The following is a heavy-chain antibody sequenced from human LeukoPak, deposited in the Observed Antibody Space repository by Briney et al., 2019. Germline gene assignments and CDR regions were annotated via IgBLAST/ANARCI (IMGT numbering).Heavy chain of an antibody. J-gene: IGHJ6*02. Sequence: RRGASLQISCKCSGYIFTSYWIGWVRRLPGKGLERMGIIYPGDSDTRYSPSFQGHVTTSADNSTTTAFLQWSSLKASDTAMYYFARVASTGYYYYGMDLWGQGTTVTVSS. CDR1: GYIFTSYW. CDR3: ARVASTGYYYYGMDL. D-gene: IGHD4-11*01. CDR2: IYPGDSDT. V-gene: IGHV5-51*01.